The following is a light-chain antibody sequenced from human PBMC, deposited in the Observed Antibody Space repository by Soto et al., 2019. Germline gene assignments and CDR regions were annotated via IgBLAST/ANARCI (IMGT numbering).Light chain of an antibody. CDR1: QSVSSSY. CDR2: GAS. V-gene: IGKV3-20*01. J-gene: IGKJ1*01. CDR3: QQYGSSPQT. Sequence: EIVLTQPPGTLSLSPGERATLTCRASQSVSSSYLGWYQQKLGQAPRLLIYGASSRATGIPDRFSGSGSGTDFTLTISRLEPEDFAVYYCQQYGSSPQTFGQGTKVEIK.